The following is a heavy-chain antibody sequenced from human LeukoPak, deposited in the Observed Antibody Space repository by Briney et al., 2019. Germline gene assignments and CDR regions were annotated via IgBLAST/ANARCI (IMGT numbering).Heavy chain of an antibody. CDR1: GFTFSSYA. J-gene: IGHJ4*02. V-gene: IGHV3-23*01. CDR3: ARGSGSYYDSTDY. D-gene: IGHD3-22*01. Sequence: PGGSLRLSCAASGFTFSSYAMSWVRQAPGKGLEWVSAISGSGGSTYYADSVKGRFTISRDNSKNTLYLQMNSLRAEDTAVYYCARGSGSYYDSTDYWGQGTLVTVSS. CDR2: ISGSGGST.